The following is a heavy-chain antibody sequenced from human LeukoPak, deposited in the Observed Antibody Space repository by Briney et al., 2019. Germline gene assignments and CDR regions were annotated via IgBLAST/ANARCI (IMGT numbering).Heavy chain of an antibody. D-gene: IGHD5-24*01. J-gene: IGHJ4*02. V-gene: IGHV4-59*01. CDR3: ARDQGGYNFLDY. CDR2: IYYSGST. CDR1: GGSISTYY. Sequence: SETLSLTCTVSGGSISTYYWSWIRQPPGKGLEWIGYIYYSGSTNYNPSLKSRVTISVDTSKNQFSLKVSSVTAADTAVYYCARDQGGYNFLDYWGQGTLVTVSS.